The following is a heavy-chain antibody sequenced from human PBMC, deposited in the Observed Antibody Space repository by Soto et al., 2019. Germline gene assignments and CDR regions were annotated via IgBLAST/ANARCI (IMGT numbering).Heavy chain of an antibody. CDR3: TKEINDHYSSSKGAFDY. D-gene: IGHD2-21*01. V-gene: IGHV3-30*18. CDR1: GFTFSRYG. Sequence: QVHLVESGGGVVQPGRSLRLSCAASGFTFSRYGIHWVRQAPGKGLEWVAVISNDGSTTYFADSVKGRFTISRDNSKNSLYLQMISQSAEDTAVYYCTKEINDHYSSSKGAFDYWGQGSLVTVSS. J-gene: IGHJ4*02. CDR2: ISNDGSTT.